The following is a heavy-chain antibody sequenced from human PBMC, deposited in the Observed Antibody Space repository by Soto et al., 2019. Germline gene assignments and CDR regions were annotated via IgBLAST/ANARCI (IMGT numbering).Heavy chain of an antibody. D-gene: IGHD6-13*01. J-gene: IGHJ6*03. CDR3: ARLYSSSWYYMDV. V-gene: IGHV4-59*08. CDR1: GGSISSYY. Sequence: SETLSLTCTVSGGSISSYYWSWIRQPPGKGLEWIGYIYYSGSTNYNPSLKSRVTISVDTSKNQFSLKLSSVTAADTAVYYCARLYSSSWYYMDVWGKGTTVTVSS. CDR2: IYYSGST.